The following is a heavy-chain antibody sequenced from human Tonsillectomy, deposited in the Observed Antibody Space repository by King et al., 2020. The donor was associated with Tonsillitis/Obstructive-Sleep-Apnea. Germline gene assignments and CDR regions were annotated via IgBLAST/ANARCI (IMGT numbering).Heavy chain of an antibody. Sequence: QLVQSGAEVKKPGSSVKVSCKSSGGSFSSYALSWVRQAPGEGPEWMGGIIPIFGTANYAQTFEGRVTFTADESTRIAYMELSSLRSEDTAVYYCARAMSTITQDAFDIWGQGTMVTVSS. CDR1: GGSFSSYA. V-gene: IGHV1-69*12. CDR2: IIPIFGTA. D-gene: IGHD5/OR15-5a*01. CDR3: ARAMSTITQDAFDI. J-gene: IGHJ3*02.